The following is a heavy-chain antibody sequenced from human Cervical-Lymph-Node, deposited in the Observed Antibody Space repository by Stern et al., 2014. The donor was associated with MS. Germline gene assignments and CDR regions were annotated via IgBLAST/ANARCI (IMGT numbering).Heavy chain of an antibody. Sequence: EVQLVESGGGLVQPGGSLRLPCATSGFTFGDYAMNWVRPAPGKGLELVSGISWNSGIISYADSVKGRFTISRDNARNSVSLQMNSLRVEDTALYYCAKDWSLAYWGQGILVTVSS. CDR2: ISWNSGII. CDR1: GFTFGDYA. V-gene: IGHV3-9*01. CDR3: AKDWSLAY. J-gene: IGHJ4*02.